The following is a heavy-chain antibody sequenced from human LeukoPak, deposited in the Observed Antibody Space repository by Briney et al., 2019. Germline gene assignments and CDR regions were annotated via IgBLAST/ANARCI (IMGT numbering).Heavy chain of an antibody. D-gene: IGHD2-15*01. Sequence: SETLSLTCAVYGGSFSGYYWSWIRQPPGKGLEWIGEINHSGSTNYNPSLKSRVTISVDTSKNQFSLKLSSVTAADTAVYYCARGPGYCSGGSCYGVYYYYGMDVWGQGTTVTVFS. CDR3: ARGPGYCSGGSCYGVYYYYGMDV. J-gene: IGHJ6*02. CDR2: INHSGST. V-gene: IGHV4-34*01. CDR1: GGSFSGYY.